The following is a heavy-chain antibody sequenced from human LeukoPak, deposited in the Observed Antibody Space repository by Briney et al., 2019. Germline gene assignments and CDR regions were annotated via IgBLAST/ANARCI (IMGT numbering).Heavy chain of an antibody. D-gene: IGHD3-16*01. Sequence: SETLSLTCTVSGGSISSSSYYWGWIRQPPGKGLEWIGSIYYSGSTYYNPSLKSRVTITVDTSKNQFSLKLTSVTAADTAVYYCAGGGLVRGTGTVYPDYWGQGTLVTVSS. CDR3: AGGGLVRGTGTVYPDY. J-gene: IGHJ4*02. V-gene: IGHV4-39*01. CDR1: GGSISSSSYY. CDR2: IYYSGST.